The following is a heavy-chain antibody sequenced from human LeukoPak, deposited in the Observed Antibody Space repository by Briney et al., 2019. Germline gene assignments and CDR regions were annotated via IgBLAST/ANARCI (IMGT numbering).Heavy chain of an antibody. Sequence: ASVKVSCKASGYTFTSYYTHWVRQAPGQGLEWMGIINPSGGSTSYAQKFQGRVTMTRDTSTSTVYMELSSLRSEDTAVYYCARDNFVGATDYWGQGTLVTVSS. V-gene: IGHV1-46*01. J-gene: IGHJ4*02. CDR3: ARDNFVGATDY. D-gene: IGHD1-26*01. CDR2: INPSGGST. CDR1: GYTFTSYY.